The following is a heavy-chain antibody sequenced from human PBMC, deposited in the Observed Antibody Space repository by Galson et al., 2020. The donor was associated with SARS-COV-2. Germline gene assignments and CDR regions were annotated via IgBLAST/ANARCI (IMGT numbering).Heavy chain of an antibody. Sequence: ASETLSPTCPVSGASITSGGYYWNWIRPFPGKGLEWIGYLSSSETTKYNPSPKSRLAISVDTSKNRFSLNLNSVTAADSAVYYCVGGARPATLVRQFILGFDSWGQGTLVTVSS. D-gene: IGHD3-10*01. J-gene: IGHJ4*02. CDR1: GASITSGGYY. CDR2: LSSSETT. CDR3: VGGARPATLVRQFILGFDS. V-gene: IGHV4-31*03.